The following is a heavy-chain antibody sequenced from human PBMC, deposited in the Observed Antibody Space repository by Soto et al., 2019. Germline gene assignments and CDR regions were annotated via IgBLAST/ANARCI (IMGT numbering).Heavy chain of an antibody. Sequence: SETLSLTCTVSGGSISSYYWSWIRQPPGKGLEWIGYIYYSGSTNYNPSLKTRVTISVDTSKNQFSLKLSSLTAADTAVYYCAIHDKCGGDCYFFHHWGQGTLVTVSS. V-gene: IGHV4-59*01. CDR3: AIHDKCGGDCYFFHH. D-gene: IGHD2-21*02. J-gene: IGHJ1*01. CDR2: IYYSGST. CDR1: GGSISSYY.